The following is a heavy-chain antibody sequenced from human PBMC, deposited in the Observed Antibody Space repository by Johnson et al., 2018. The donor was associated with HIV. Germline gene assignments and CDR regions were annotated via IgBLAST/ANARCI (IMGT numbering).Heavy chain of an antibody. V-gene: IGHV3-20*04. CDR2: INWNGGST. CDR3: ARGRSYSSSDRGLDAFDI. D-gene: IGHD6-13*01. J-gene: IGHJ3*02. CDR1: GFTFDDYG. Sequence: VQLVESGGGVVRPGGSLRLSCAASGFTFDDYGMSWVRQAPGKGLEWVSGINWNGGSTVYADSVKGRFTISRDNAKNSLYLQMNSLRAEDTALYYCARGRSYSSSDRGLDAFDIWCQGTMVTVSS.